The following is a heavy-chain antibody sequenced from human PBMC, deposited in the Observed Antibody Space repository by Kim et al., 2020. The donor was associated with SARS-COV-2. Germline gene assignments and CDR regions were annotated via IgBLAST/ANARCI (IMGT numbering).Heavy chain of an antibody. CDR3: ARGANTLSAFDL. J-gene: IGHJ3*01. Sequence: TKYAERFQGRVTMTRDTSISTVYMELSRLKSDDTAVYYCARGANTLSAFDLWGQGTMVTVSS. V-gene: IGHV1-2*02. CDR2: T.